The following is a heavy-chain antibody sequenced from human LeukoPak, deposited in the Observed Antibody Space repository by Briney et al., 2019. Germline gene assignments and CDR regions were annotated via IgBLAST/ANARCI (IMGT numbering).Heavy chain of an antibody. J-gene: IGHJ4*02. V-gene: IGHV3-15*01. CDR1: GFTFSNAW. D-gene: IGHD1-14*01. Sequence: GGSLRLSCAASGFTFSNAWMSWVRQAPGKGLEWVGRIKSKTGGGTTDYAAPVKGRFTISRDDSKNTLYLQMNSLKTEDTAVYYCTTWSGWGQGTLVTVSS. CDR3: TTWSG. CDR2: IKSKTGGGTT.